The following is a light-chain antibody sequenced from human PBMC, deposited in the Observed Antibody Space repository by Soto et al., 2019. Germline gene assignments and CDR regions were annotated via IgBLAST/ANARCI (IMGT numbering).Light chain of an antibody. Sequence: QSVLTQPPSASGTPGQRVTISCSGSSSNIGSNTVNWYQQLPGTAPKLRMYSNNQRPSGVPDGFSGSKSGTSASLAISGLQSEDEADYYCAAWDDSLDGYVFGTGTKVTVL. CDR2: SNN. V-gene: IGLV1-44*01. CDR3: AAWDDSLDGYV. CDR1: SSNIGSNT. J-gene: IGLJ1*01.